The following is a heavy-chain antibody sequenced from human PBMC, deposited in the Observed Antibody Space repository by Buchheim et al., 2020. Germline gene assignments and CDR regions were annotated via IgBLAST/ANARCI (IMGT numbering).Heavy chain of an antibody. CDR2: IIPILGIA. V-gene: IGHV1-69*04. D-gene: IGHD4-17*01. J-gene: IGHJ6*02. CDR1: GGTFSSYV. CDR3: ARETTVTTGGYYYYYGMDV. Sequence: QVQLVQSGAEVKKPGSSVKFSCKASGGTFSSYVISWVRQAPGQGLEWMGRIIPILGIANYAQKFQGRVTITEDKSTSLAYMELSSLRSEDAAVYYCARETTVTTGGYYYYYGMDVWGQGTT.